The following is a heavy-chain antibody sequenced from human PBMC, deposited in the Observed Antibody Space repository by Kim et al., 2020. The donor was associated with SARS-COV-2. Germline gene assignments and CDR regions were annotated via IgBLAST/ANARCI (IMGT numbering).Heavy chain of an antibody. CDR3: ARVVRGKLKYYFDY. J-gene: IGHJ4*02. Sequence: TPSLKSRVTISVDTSKNQFSLKLSSVTAADTAVYYCARVVRGKLKYYFDYWGQGTLVTVSS. V-gene: IGHV4-39*07. D-gene: IGHD3-10*01.